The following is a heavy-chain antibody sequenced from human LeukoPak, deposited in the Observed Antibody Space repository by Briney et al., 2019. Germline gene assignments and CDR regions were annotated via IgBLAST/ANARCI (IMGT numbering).Heavy chain of an antibody. CDR3: ACWGISSSGPLPVDY. CDR1: GGSISSSNW. J-gene: IGHJ4*02. Sequence: SETLSLTCAVSGGSISSSNWWSWVRQPPGKGLEWIGEIYHSGSTNYNPSLKSRVTISVDKSKNQFSLKLSSVTAADTAVYYCACWGISSSGPLPVDYWGQGTLVTVSS. V-gene: IGHV4-4*02. CDR2: IYHSGST. D-gene: IGHD3-22*01.